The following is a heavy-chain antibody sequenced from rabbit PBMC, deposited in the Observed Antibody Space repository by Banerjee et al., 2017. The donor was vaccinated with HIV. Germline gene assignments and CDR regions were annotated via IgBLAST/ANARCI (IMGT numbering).Heavy chain of an antibody. J-gene: IGHJ5*01. CDR2: IYTNSGST. D-gene: IGHD8-1*01. CDR3: ARAGSSYSDWLDL. V-gene: IGHV1S45*01. CDR1: GFTISSTYY. Sequence: QEQLEESGGDLVKPEGSLTLTCTASGFTISSTYYMCWVRQAPGKGLEWIACIYTNSGSTYYASWAKGRFTISKTSSTTVTLQMTSLTVADTAAYFCARAGSSYSDWLDLWGQGTLVTVS.